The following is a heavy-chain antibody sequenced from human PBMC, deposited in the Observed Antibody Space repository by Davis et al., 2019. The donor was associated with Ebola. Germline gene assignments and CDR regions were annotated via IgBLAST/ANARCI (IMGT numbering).Heavy chain of an antibody. CDR2: ILYIFGAP. V-gene: IGHV1-69*06. CDR3: ATASSDYHWYYAMDV. Sequence: SVKVSCKASGGTFSSYTVSWVRQAPGQGLEWMGGILYIFGAPNYAQKFQGRVTITADKSTSTAYLELSSLRSEDTAVYYCATASSDYHWYYAMDVWGQGTTVTVSS. D-gene: IGHD3-22*01. CDR1: GGTFSSYT. J-gene: IGHJ6*02.